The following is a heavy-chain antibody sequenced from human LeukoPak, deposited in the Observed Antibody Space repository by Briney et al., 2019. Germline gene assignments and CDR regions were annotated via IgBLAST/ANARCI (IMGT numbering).Heavy chain of an antibody. CDR3: TKSVAASGSHYYGMDV. J-gene: IGHJ6*02. CDR1: GFTFSSYA. Sequence: GGSLRLSCAASGFTFSSYAMSWVRQAPGKGLEWVSAISGSGGSTYYADSVKGRFTISRDNSKNTLYLQMNSLRGEDTAAYYCTKSVAASGSHYYGMDVWGQGTTVTVSS. CDR2: ISGSGGST. V-gene: IGHV3-23*01. D-gene: IGHD6-13*01.